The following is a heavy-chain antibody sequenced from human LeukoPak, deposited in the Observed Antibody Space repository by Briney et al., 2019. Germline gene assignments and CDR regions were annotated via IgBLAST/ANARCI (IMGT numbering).Heavy chain of an antibody. V-gene: IGHV3-7*01. Sequence: GGSLRLSCAASGFTFSSYWMSWVRQAPGKGLEWVANIKQDGSEKYYVDSVKGRFTISRDNAKNSLYLQMNSLRAEDTAVYYCARDQKSGYSYYFFDYWGQGTLVTVSS. CDR1: GFTFSSYW. CDR3: ARDQKSGYSYYFFDY. J-gene: IGHJ4*02. D-gene: IGHD5-18*01. CDR2: IKQDGSEK.